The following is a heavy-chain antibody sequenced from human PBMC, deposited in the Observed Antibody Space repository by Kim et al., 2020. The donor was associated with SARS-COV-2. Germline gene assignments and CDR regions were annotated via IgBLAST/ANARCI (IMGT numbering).Heavy chain of an antibody. V-gene: IGHV4-34*01. D-gene: IGHD5-12*01. Sequence: SLKIRVTISVDTSKNQFSLKLSSVTAADTAVYSCARGKMATKRWGCWFDPWGQGTLVTVSS. CDR3: ARGKMATKRWGCWFDP. J-gene: IGHJ5*02.